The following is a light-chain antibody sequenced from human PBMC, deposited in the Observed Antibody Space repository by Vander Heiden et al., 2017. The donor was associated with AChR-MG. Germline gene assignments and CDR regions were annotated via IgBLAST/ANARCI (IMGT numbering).Light chain of an antibody. V-gene: IGKV3-15*01. CDR3: QQYNNWPSWT. Sequence: EIVMTPSPATLSVSPGDRATLSCRASQSVSSNLAWYQQKPGQAPRLLIYGASTRATGIPARFSGSGSGTEFTLTISSLQSEDFAVYYCQQYNNWPSWTFGQGTKVEIK. J-gene: IGKJ1*01. CDR2: GAS. CDR1: QSVSSN.